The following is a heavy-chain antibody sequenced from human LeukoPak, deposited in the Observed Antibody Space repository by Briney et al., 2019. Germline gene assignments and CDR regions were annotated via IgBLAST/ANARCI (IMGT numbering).Heavy chain of an antibody. Sequence: SVKVSCKASGGTFSSYAVSWVRQAPGRGLEWMGGIIPIFGTANYAQKFQGRVTITADESTSTAYMELSSLRSEDTAVYYCASGQDYYDSSGYYKGWGQGTLVTVSS. CDR2: IIPIFGTA. D-gene: IGHD3-22*01. CDR1: GGTFSSYA. J-gene: IGHJ4*02. V-gene: IGHV1-69*13. CDR3: ASGQDYYDSSGYYKG.